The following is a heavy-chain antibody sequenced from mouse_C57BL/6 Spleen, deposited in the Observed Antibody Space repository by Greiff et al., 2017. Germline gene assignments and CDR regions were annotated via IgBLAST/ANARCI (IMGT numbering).Heavy chain of an antibody. D-gene: IGHD2-5*01. Sequence: ESGPGLVKPSQSLSLTCSVTGYSITSGYYWNWIRQFPGNKLEWMGYISYDGSNNYNPSLKNRISITRDTSKNQFFLKLNSVTTEDTATYYCARGGYSNSFAYWGQGTLVTVSA. CDR3: ARGGYSNSFAY. J-gene: IGHJ3*01. CDR2: ISYDGSN. CDR1: GYSITSGYY. V-gene: IGHV3-6*01.